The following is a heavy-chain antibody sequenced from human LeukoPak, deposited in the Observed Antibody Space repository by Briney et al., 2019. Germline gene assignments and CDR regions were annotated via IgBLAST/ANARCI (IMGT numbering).Heavy chain of an antibody. Sequence: AASVKVSYKASGYTFTSYYMHWVRQAPGQGLEWMGIINPSGGSTVYAQEFQGRVTMTRDTSTSTVYMELSSLRSEDTAVYYCARDLASSGYYWDWGQGTLVTVSS. V-gene: IGHV1-46*01. CDR2: INPSGGST. J-gene: IGHJ4*02. CDR3: ARDLASSGYYWD. D-gene: IGHD3-22*01. CDR1: GYTFTSYY.